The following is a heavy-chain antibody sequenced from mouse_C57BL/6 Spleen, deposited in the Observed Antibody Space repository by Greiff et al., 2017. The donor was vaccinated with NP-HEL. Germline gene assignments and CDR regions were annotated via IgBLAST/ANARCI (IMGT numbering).Heavy chain of an antibody. CDR1: GYTFTEYT. V-gene: IGHV1-62-2*01. J-gene: IGHJ2*01. CDR3: ARHEGGLYYFDY. Sequence: QVQLKESGAELVKPGASVKLSCKASGYTFTEYTIHWVKQRSGQGLEWIGWFYPGSGSIKYNEKFKDKATLTADKSSSSVYMELSRLTSEDSAVYFCARHEGGLYYFDYWGQGTTLTVSS. D-gene: IGHD6-1*01. CDR2: FYPGSGSI.